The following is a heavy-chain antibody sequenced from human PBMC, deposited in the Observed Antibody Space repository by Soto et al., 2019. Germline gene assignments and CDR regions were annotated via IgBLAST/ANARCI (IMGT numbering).Heavy chain of an antibody. V-gene: IGHV3-21*01. D-gene: IGHD1-26*01. J-gene: IGHJ4*02. CDR1: GFTFSTYT. CDR2: IGSSNNYI. Sequence: GGSLRLSCAASGFTFSTYTMNWVRQAPGKGLEWVSSIGSSNNYIYYADSVKGRFTISRDNAKKSLYLQMNSLRAEDTAVYYCATTSRIGADEFDYWGQGTLVTVSS. CDR3: ATTSRIGADEFDY.